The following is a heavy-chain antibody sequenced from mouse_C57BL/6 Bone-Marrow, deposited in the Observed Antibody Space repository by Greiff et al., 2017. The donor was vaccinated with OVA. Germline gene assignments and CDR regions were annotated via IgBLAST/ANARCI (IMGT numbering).Heavy chain of an antibody. D-gene: IGHD1-1*01. J-gene: IGHJ4*01. CDR1: GFTFSDYG. Sequence: EVHLVESGGGLVQPGGSLKLSCAASGFTFSDYGMAWVRQAPRKGPEWVAFISNLAYSIYYADTVTGRFTISRENAKNTLYLEMSSLRSEDTAMYYCARHDGSSVYAMDYWGQGTSVTVSS. V-gene: IGHV5-15*01. CDR3: ARHDGSSVYAMDY. CDR2: ISNLAYSI.